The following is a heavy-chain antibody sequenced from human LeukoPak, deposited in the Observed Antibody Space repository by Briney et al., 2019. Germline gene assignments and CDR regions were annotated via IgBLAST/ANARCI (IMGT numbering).Heavy chain of an antibody. CDR2: ISGSGGST. V-gene: IGHV3-23*01. D-gene: IGHD2-15*01. J-gene: IGHJ4*02. CDR3: AKDNGYCSGGSCLRNTYYFDY. CDR1: GFTFSSYA. Sequence: GGSLRLSCAASGFTFSSYAMSWVRQAPGKGLEWVSAISGSGGSTYYADSVKGRFTISRDNSKNTLYLQMNSLRAEDTAVYYCAKDNGYCSGGSCLRNTYYFDYWGQGTLVTVSS.